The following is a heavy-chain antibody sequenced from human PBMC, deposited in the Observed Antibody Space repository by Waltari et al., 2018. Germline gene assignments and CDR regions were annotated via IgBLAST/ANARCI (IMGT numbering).Heavy chain of an antibody. CDR1: GGSISSGSYY. CDR2: IYSSGCT. D-gene: IGHD5-12*01. V-gene: IGHV4-61*09. CDR3: ARIVRDGYEADY. Sequence: QVQLQESGPGLVKPSQTLSLTCTVSGGSISSGSYYCSWIRQPAGKGLEWIGYIYSSGCTNYKPSRRSRVTISVETSKNQFFMKRSSVTAADTAGYYCARIVRDGYEADYWGQGTLVTVSS. J-gene: IGHJ4*02.